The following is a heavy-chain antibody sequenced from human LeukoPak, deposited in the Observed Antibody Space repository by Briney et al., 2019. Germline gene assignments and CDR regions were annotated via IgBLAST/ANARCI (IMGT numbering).Heavy chain of an antibody. Sequence: GESLKISCQGSEYSFATYWIAWLRQLPGKGLEWMGIIYPSGSDTRYSPSFQGQVTISADKSIKTAYLQWSSLKASDTAMYYCARPLQGIVGATGFDYWGQGTLVTVSS. V-gene: IGHV5-51*01. CDR2: IYPSGSDT. CDR1: EYSFATYW. J-gene: IGHJ4*02. CDR3: ARPLQGIVGATGFDY. D-gene: IGHD1-26*01.